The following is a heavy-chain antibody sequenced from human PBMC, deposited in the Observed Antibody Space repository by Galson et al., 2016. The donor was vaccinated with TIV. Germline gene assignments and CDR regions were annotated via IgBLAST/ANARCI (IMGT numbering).Heavy chain of an antibody. V-gene: IGHV3-23*01. CDR3: AKPNFGDLNSFDP. Sequence: SLRLSCAASGFTISKWAINWVRQAPGKGLEWVSGISGGGSRYYADSVKGRFTISKDNFKNMVYLQMNSLRAEDTAVYYCAKPNFGDLNSFDPWGQGTRVTVSS. D-gene: IGHD3-10*01. CDR1: GFTISKWA. CDR2: ISGGGSR. J-gene: IGHJ5*02.